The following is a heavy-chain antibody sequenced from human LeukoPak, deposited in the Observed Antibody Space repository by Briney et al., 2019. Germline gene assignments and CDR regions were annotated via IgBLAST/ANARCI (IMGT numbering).Heavy chain of an antibody. CDR2: IIPMFGTT. CDR1: GDTLSSDA. V-gene: IGHV1-69*05. D-gene: IGHD6-13*01. Sequence: ASVKVSCKASGDTLSSDAVNWVRQAPGQGLEWLGGIIPMFGTTIFAPKFQGRLTVTTDASTSTGYMELTSLQSEDTAVYYCARGFAAAGTSEIDWFDPWGQGTLVTVSS. J-gene: IGHJ5*02. CDR3: ARGFAAAGTSEIDWFDP.